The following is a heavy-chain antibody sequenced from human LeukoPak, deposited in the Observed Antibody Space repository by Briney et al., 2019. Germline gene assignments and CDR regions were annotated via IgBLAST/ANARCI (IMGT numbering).Heavy chain of an antibody. V-gene: IGHV1-2*02. D-gene: IGHD6-19*01. CDR1: GYTFTGYY. J-gene: IGHJ4*02. Sequence: ASVKVSCKASGYTFTGYYMHWVRQAPGQGLEGMGWINPNSGGTNYAQKFQGRVTMTRDTSISTAYMELSRLRSDDTAVYYCARDRGIAVAGIPAYWGQGTLVTVSS. CDR2: INPNSGGT. CDR3: ARDRGIAVAGIPAY.